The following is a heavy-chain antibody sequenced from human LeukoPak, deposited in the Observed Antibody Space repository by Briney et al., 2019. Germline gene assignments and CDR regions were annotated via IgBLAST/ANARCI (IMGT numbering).Heavy chain of an antibody. J-gene: IGHJ4*02. CDR1: GFTFSSYD. CDR2: INTGGTNI. D-gene: IGHD3-16*01. CDR3: ARDRHGGAFDY. Sequence: GGSLRLSCAASGFTFSSYDMNWVRQAPGKGQEWLSYINTGGTNIYYADSVRGRFTVSRDNAKNSLYLQINSLRAEDTAVYSCARDRHGGAFDYWGQGTLVTVSS. V-gene: IGHV3-48*04.